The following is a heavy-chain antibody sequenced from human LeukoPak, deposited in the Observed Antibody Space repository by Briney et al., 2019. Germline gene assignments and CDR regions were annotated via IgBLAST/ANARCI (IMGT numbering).Heavy chain of an antibody. CDR1: GYTSSSYG. J-gene: IGHJ4*02. Sequence: GASVKVSCKTSGYTSSSYGISWVRQAPGQGLEWMGWINANSGGTNYAQNLQGRVTMTTDTSTSTAYMELGSLRYDDTAVYYCARENLSGPWPDYWGQGTLVIVSS. V-gene: IGHV1-18*01. D-gene: IGHD2/OR15-2a*01. CDR3: ARENLSGPWPDY. CDR2: INANSGGT.